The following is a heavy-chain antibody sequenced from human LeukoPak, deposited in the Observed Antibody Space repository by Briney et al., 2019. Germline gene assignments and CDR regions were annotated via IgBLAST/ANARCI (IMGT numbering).Heavy chain of an antibody. CDR2: INGVGGST. V-gene: IGHV3-74*03. D-gene: IGHD6-13*01. CDR1: DFTFSSYW. J-gene: IGHJ6*04. Sequence: GGSLRLSCAASDFTFSSYWMHWVRQAPGKGLVWVSRINGVGGSTTYADSVKGRFTISRDNAKNTLYLQMNSLRAEDTAMYYCARGPRIAYYGVDVWGKGTTVTVSS. CDR3: ARGPRIAYYGVDV.